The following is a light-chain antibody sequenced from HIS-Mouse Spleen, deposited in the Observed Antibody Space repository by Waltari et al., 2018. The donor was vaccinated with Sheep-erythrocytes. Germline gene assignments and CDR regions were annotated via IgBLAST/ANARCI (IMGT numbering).Light chain of an antibody. Sequence: QSALTQPRSVSGSPGQSVTISCPGTSSDGGCYNYVSWYQQPPGKAPKLMIYDVSKRPSGVPDRFSGSKSGNTASLTISGLQAEDEADYYCCSYAGSYNHVFATGTKVTVL. CDR3: CSYAGSYNHV. V-gene: IGLV2-11*01. J-gene: IGLJ1*01. CDR1: SSDGGCYNY. CDR2: DVS.